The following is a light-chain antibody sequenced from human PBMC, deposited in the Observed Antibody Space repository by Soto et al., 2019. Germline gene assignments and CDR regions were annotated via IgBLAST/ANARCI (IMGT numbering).Light chain of an antibody. Sequence: DIQMTQSPSSLSASVGDRVTITCRASQSVNRNLNWYQQKSGKAPKLLIYDASSLQSVVPSRFSGSGSGTDFTLTISRLQPEDVVTYHCQQSHIANTFGQGTKLEIK. CDR1: QSVNRN. V-gene: IGKV1-39*01. CDR3: QQSHIANT. J-gene: IGKJ2*01. CDR2: DAS.